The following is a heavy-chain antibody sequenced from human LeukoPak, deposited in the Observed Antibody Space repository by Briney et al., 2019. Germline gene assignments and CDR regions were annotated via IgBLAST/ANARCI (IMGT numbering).Heavy chain of an antibody. J-gene: IGHJ4*02. D-gene: IGHD6-13*01. Sequence: SETLSLTCAVCGGSFSGYYWSWIRQPPGKGLEWIGEINHSGSTNYNPSLKSRVTISVDTSKSQFSLKLSSVTAADTAVYYCAREVSSSWYRYWGQGTLVTVSS. CDR1: GGSFSGYY. CDR3: AREVSSSWYRY. CDR2: INHSGST. V-gene: IGHV4-34*01.